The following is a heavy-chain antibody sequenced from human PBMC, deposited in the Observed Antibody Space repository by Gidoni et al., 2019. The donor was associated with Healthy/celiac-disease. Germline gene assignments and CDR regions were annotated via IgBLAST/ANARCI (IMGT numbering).Heavy chain of an antibody. CDR3: AKGSVDTAMVTLVMGAFDI. Sequence: EVQLVESGGGLVQPGRSLRLSCAASGFTFDDYAMHWVRQAPGKGLEWVSGISWNSGSIGYADSVKGRFTISRDNAKNSLYLQMNSPRAEDTALYYCAKGSVDTAMVTLVMGAFDIWGQGTMVTVSS. J-gene: IGHJ3*02. V-gene: IGHV3-9*01. CDR1: GFTFDDYA. D-gene: IGHD5-18*01. CDR2: ISWNSGSI.